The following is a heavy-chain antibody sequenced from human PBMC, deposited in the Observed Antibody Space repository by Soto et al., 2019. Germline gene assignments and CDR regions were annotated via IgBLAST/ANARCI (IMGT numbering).Heavy chain of an antibody. CDR2: ISPDDSET. CDR3: AVTDSSSWWGRDYYYGMDV. D-gene: IGHD6-6*01. J-gene: IGHJ6*02. CDR1: GYRFSSYW. V-gene: IGHV5-51*01. Sequence: RGESLKISCKASGYRFSSYWIGWVRQKPGKGLEWMGIISPDDSETKYSPSFQGQVIISVDRSISTVSLHWSSLKASDTAMYYCAVTDSSSWWGRDYYYGMDVWGQGTTVTVSS.